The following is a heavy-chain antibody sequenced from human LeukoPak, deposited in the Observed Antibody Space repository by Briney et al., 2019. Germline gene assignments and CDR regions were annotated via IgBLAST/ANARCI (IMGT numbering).Heavy chain of an antibody. Sequence: GASVKVSCKASGYTFTSYDISWVRQAPGQGLELMGWISAYNGNTNYGQKFQGRVTMTTDTSTSTAYMELRSLRSDDTAVYYCAILVDGTGNNDVFDIWGQGTMVTVSS. CDR3: AILVDGTGNNDVFDI. V-gene: IGHV1-18*01. CDR1: GYTFTSYD. D-gene: IGHD1/OR15-1a*01. CDR2: ISAYNGNT. J-gene: IGHJ3*02.